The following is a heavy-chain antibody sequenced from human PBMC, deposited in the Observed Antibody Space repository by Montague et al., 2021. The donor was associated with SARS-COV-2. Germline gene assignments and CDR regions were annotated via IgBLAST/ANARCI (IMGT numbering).Heavy chain of an antibody. V-gene: IGHV4-59*01. J-gene: IGHJ2*01. CDR1: GGSISDYY. Sequence: SETLSLTCTVSGGSISDYYWSWIRQPPGKGLEWIGNIYYSGRTNYNPSLKSRVTMSVGTSKNQFSLKLSSVTAADTAVYYCARDFRIQLWQTNWYFGLWGRGTLVTVSS. CDR3: ARDFRIQLWQTNWYFGL. CDR2: IYYSGRT. D-gene: IGHD5-18*01.